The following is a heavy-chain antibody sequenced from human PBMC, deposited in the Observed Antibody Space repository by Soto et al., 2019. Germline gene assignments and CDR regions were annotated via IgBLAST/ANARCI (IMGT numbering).Heavy chain of an antibody. CDR1: GGSISSGGYY. CDR3: AGDRQTYYGMDV. CDR2: IYYCGST. J-gene: IGHJ6*02. Sequence: PSETLSLTCTVSGGSISSGGYYWRCIRQHPGKGQEWIGYIYYCGSTYYNPSLTSRVTISVDTCKNQFSMKLSSVTAADTTVYKCAGDRQTYYGMDVWGYGTPVIVS. V-gene: IGHV4-31*03.